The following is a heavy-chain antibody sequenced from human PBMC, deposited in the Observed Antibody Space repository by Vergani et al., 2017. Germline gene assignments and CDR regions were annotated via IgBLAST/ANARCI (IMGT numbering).Heavy chain of an antibody. CDR1: SFSVSSHY. V-gene: IGHV3-66*02. D-gene: IGHD2-15*01. Sequence: LVESGGGLVQPGGSLRLSCAASSFSVSSHYMTWVRQAPGKGLEWVSTINIGGRTSYADSVKGRLTLTRDDSKNTLHLQMNSLRPEDTAVYYCATAGDGSCGGASCYNFFEFWGHGTLVTVSS. J-gene: IGHJ4*01. CDR2: INIGGRT. CDR3: ATAGDGSCGGASCYNFFEF.